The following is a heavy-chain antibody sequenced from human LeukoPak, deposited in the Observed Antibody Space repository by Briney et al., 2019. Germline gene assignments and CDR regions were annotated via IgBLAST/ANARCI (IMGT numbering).Heavy chain of an antibody. Sequence: TGGSLRLSCAASGFTFSSYGMSWVRQAPGKGLEWVSAISGSGGSTYYADSVKGRFAISRDNSKNTLYLQMNSLRAEDTAVYYCAKDSNRYSGYDYSYWGQGTLVTVSS. J-gene: IGHJ4*02. V-gene: IGHV3-23*01. CDR2: ISGSGGST. CDR1: GFTFSSYG. D-gene: IGHD5-12*01. CDR3: AKDSNRYSGYDYSY.